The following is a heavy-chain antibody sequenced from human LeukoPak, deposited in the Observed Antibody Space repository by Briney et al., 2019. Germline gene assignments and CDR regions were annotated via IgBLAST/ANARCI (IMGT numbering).Heavy chain of an antibody. CDR1: GGTFSSYA. D-gene: IGHD3-3*01. CDR3: ASNLPKHDFWSSRPFXY. Sequence: ASVKVSCKASGGTFSSYAISWVRQAPGQGLEWMGGIIPIFGTANYAQKFQGRVTITADESTSTAYMELSSLRSEDTAVYYCASNLPKHDFWSSRPFXYWGQGTLVTVSS. V-gene: IGHV1-69*13. CDR2: IIPIFGTA. J-gene: IGHJ4*02.